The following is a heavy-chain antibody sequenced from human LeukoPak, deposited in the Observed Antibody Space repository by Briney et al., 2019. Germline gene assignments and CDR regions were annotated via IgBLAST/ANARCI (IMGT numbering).Heavy chain of an antibody. CDR2: ISSSGSTI. D-gene: IGHD2-21*02. CDR1: GFTFSSYE. Sequence: GGSLRLSCAASGFTFSSYEMNWVRQAPGKGLEWVSYISSSGSTIYYADSVKGRFTISRDNAKNSLYLQMNSLRAEDTAVYYCAKDESYCGGDCYAGGDWGQGTLVTVSS. J-gene: IGHJ4*02. V-gene: IGHV3-48*03. CDR3: AKDESYCGGDCYAGGD.